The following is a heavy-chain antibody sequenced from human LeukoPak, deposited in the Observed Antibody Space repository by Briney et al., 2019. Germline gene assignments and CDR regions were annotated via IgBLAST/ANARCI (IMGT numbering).Heavy chain of an antibody. V-gene: IGHV4-59*01. CDR3: ARQDCGGDCYSPSSAEYFQH. CDR2: IYYSGST. CDR1: GGSISSYY. D-gene: IGHD2-21*02. J-gene: IGHJ1*01. Sequence: PSETLSLTCTVSGGSISSYYWSWIRQPPGKGLEWIGYIYYSGSTNYNPSLKSRVTISVDTSKNQFSLKLSSVTAADTAVYYCARQDCGGDCYSPSSAEYFQHWGQGTLVTVSS.